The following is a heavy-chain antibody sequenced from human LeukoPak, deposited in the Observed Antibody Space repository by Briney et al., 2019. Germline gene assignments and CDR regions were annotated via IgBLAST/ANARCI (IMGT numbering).Heavy chain of an antibody. D-gene: IGHD3-22*01. CDR2: ISYDGSNK. Sequence: GGSLRLSCAASGFTFSSYGMHWVRQAPGKGLEWVAVISYDGSNKYYADSVKGRFTISRDNSKNTLYLQMNSLRAEDTAVYYCAKEAYDGAFDIWGQGTMVTVSS. J-gene: IGHJ3*02. V-gene: IGHV3-30*18. CDR3: AKEAYDGAFDI. CDR1: GFTFSSYG.